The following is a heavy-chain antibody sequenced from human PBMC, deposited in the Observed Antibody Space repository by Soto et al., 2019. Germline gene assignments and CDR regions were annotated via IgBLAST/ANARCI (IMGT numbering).Heavy chain of an antibody. CDR1: GYTFASYA. Sequence: GASVKVSCKASGYTFASYAMHWVRQAPGQRLEWMGWINAGNGNTKYSQKFQGRVTITRDTSASTAYMELSSLRSEDTAVYYCARVNIRVATGGSYYYYGMDVWGQGTTVTVSS. CDR3: ARVNIRVATGGSYYYYGMDV. CDR2: INAGNGNT. V-gene: IGHV1-3*01. D-gene: IGHD5-12*01. J-gene: IGHJ6*02.